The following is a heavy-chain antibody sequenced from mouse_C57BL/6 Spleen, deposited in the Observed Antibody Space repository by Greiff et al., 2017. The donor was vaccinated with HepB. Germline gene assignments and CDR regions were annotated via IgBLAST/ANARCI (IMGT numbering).Heavy chain of an antibody. CDR1: GYTFTSYW. D-gene: IGHD2-12*01. V-gene: IGHV1-53*01. CDR3: ARYSYAMDY. J-gene: IGHJ4*01. Sequence: VQLQQPGTELVKPGASVKLSCKASGYTFTSYWMHWVKQRPGQGLEWIGNIIPSNGGTNYNEKFKGKATLTVDKSSSTAYMQLSSLTSEDSAVYYCARYSYAMDYWGQGTSVTVSS. CDR2: IIPSNGGT.